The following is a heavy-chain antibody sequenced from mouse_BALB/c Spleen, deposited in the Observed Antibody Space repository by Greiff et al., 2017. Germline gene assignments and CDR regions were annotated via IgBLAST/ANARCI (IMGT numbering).Heavy chain of an antibody. CDR2: IYPYNGGT. Sequence: VHVKQSGPELVKPGASVKISCKASGYTFTDYNMHWVKQSHGKSLEWMGYIYPYNGGTGYNQKFKSKATLTVDNSSSTAYMELRSLTSEDSAVYYSARSCYYHLYDAIDYWGQGTSVTVSS. CDR1: GYTFTDYN. V-gene: IGHV1S29*02. J-gene: IGHJ4*01. CDR3: ARSCYYHLYDAIDY. D-gene: IGHD2-3*01.